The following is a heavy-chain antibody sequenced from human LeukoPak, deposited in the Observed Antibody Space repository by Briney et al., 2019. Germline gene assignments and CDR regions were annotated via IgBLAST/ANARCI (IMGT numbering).Heavy chain of an antibody. V-gene: IGHV3-11*04. CDR1: GFTFSDYY. D-gene: IGHD5-18*01. Sequence: GGSLRLSCAASGFTFSDYYMSWIRQAPGKGLEWVSYISSSSSSIYYADSVKGRFTISRDNAKNSLYLQINSLRAEDTAVYYCARGVDTSITGGYYYYGMDVWGQGTTVTVSS. CDR3: ARGVDTSITGGYYYYGMDV. J-gene: IGHJ6*02. CDR2: ISSSSSSI.